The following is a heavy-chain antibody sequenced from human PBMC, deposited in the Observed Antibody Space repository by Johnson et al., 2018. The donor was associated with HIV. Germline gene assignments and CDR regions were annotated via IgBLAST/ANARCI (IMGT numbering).Heavy chain of an antibody. CDR1: GFTFDDYG. CDR2: IYSGGST. V-gene: IGHV3-66*01. CDR3: ARGYTIGAFDI. Sequence: VQLVESGGGVARPGGSLRLSCVASGFTFDDYGMSWVRQAPGKGLEWVSVIYSGGSTYYADSVKGRLTISRDNSKNTLYLQMNSLRAEDTAVYYCARGYTIGAFDIWGQGTMVTVSS. J-gene: IGHJ3*02. D-gene: IGHD3-3*01.